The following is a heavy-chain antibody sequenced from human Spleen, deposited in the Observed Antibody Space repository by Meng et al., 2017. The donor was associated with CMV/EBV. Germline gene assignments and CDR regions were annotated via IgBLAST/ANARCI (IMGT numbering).Heavy chain of an antibody. Sequence: GGSLRLSCTASGFTFGDYAMSWVRQAPGKGLEWVAFISKDSNNNYYADSVKGRFTISRDKSKSTLYLQMNSLRVEDTAVYYCARNYYDLTGYFSIPGFDYWGQGTLVTVSS. J-gene: IGHJ4*02. V-gene: IGHV3-30*04. CDR1: GFTFGDYA. D-gene: IGHD3-22*01. CDR3: ARNYYDLTGYFSIPGFDY. CDR2: ISKDSNNN.